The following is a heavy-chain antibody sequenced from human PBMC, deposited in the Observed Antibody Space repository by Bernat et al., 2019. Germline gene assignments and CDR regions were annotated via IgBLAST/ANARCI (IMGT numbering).Heavy chain of an antibody. CDR2: ISGNGIDT. Sequence: EVQLMESGGGLVQPGGSLRLSCAASGFTVSNHAMNWVRQAPGKGLEWVSGISGNGIDTYSADYVKGRFTSSRENSKNTMYLQLNSLRAKDTAVYYCAKSATGTTFGSHYWGQGPLVTVSS. CDR3: AKSATGTTFGSHY. D-gene: IGHD1-7*01. J-gene: IGHJ4*02. V-gene: IGHV3-23*01. CDR1: GFTVSNHA.